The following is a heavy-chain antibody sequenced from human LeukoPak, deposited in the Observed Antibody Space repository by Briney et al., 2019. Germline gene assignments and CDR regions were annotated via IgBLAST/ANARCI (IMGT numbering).Heavy chain of an antibody. CDR2: IKSKTDGGTI. J-gene: IGHJ6*02. V-gene: IGHV3-15*01. CDR1: RFTFSNAW. CDR3: TTGSLSYGMDV. Sequence: PGGSLRLPCAASRFTFSNAWMSWVRQAPGKGLEWVGRIKSKTDGGTIDYAAPVKGRFTISRDDSKNTLYLQMNGLKSEDTAVYYCTTGSLSYGMDVWGQGTTVTVSS.